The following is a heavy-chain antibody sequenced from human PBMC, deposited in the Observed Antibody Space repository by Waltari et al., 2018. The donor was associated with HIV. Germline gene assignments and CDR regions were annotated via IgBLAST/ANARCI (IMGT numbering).Heavy chain of an antibody. D-gene: IGHD2-2*01. CDR1: GXXIXSSXYY. CDR3: ARVVXYCSSSSCPGHQYYYGMDV. CDR2: IYXSGXX. V-gene: IGHV4-39*07. J-gene: IGHJ6*02. Sequence: QXXGPXXXXPSETXXLXCTVPGXXIXSSXYYWGWIRQPPGKGLELIXTIYXSGXXXYXPSLKSRVTXXXDTXXXQFSLKLSSVTAADTALYYCARVVXYCSSSSCPGHQYYYGMDVWGQGTTVTVYS.